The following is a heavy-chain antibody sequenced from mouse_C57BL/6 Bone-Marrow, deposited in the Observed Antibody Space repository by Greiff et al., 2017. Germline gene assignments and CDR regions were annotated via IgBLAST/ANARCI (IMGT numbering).Heavy chain of an antibody. D-gene: IGHD2-3*01. CDR3: TRPIYDIYAMDY. V-gene: IGHV5-9-1*02. J-gene: IGHJ4*01. Sequence: EVQLVESGEGLVKPGGSLKLSCAASGFNFSSYAMSWVRQTPEKRLEWVAYISSGGDYIYYAATVKGRFTISRDNARNTLYLQLSSLKSEDTALYDCTRPIYDIYAMDYWGKGPSVT. CDR2: ISSGGDYI. CDR1: GFNFSSYA.